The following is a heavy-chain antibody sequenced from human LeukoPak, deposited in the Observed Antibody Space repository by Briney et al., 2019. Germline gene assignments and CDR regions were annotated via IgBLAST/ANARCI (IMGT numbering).Heavy chain of an antibody. J-gene: IGHJ4*02. D-gene: IGHD5-12*01. Sequence: SVKVSCKVSGYTLTELSMHWVRQAPGKGLEWMGGFDPEDGETIYAQKFQGRVTMTEDTSTDTAYMELSSLRSEDTAVYYCATRYSGYSPDDYWGQGTLVTVSS. CDR1: GYTLTELS. CDR2: FDPEDGET. V-gene: IGHV1-24*01. CDR3: ATRYSGYSPDDY.